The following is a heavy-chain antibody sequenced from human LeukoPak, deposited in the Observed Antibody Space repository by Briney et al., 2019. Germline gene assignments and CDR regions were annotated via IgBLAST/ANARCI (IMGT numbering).Heavy chain of an antibody. CDR3: ARRDTSGWPTKFDF. Sequence: GESLKISCKGSGYTFTSYWIGWVRQMPGKGLDWMGIIYPGDSDTRCSSSFQGQVTISADKSISTAYLQWSSLKASDTAMYYCARRDTSGWPTKFDFWGQGTLVTVSS. CDR2: IYPGDSDT. CDR1: GYTFTSYW. D-gene: IGHD6-19*01. V-gene: IGHV5-51*01. J-gene: IGHJ4*02.